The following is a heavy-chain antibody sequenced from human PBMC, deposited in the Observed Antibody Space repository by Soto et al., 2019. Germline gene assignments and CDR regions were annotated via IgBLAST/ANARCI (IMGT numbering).Heavy chain of an antibody. CDR3: ANFMVRAPVITEHYFHP. CDR2: ISAYNGNT. CDR1: GYTFSSYG. Sequence: ASVKVSCKVSGYTFSSYGISWVRQAPGQGLEWMGWISAYNGNTNYARKFQDRVTMTIDTSTSTAYMELRSLRYDDTAVYYCANFMVRAPVITEHYFHPWGQGALVTVSS. V-gene: IGHV1-18*01. D-gene: IGHD3-10*01. J-gene: IGHJ5*02.